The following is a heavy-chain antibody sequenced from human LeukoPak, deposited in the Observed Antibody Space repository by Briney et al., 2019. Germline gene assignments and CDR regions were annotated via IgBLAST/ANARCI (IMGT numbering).Heavy chain of an antibody. CDR1: GGSISSNNW. J-gene: IGHJ4*02. CDR2: INHSGST. D-gene: IGHD6-13*01. Sequence: PSGTLSLTCAVSGGSISSNNWWGWVRQPPGKGLEWIGEINHSGSTNYNPSLKSRVTISVDTSKNQFSLKLSSVTAADTAVYYCARGTRAAAGDYWGQGTLVTVSS. V-gene: IGHV4-4*02. CDR3: ARGTRAAAGDY.